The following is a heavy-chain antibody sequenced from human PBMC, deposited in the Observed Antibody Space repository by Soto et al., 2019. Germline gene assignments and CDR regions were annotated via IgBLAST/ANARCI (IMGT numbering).Heavy chain of an antibody. CDR3: LKGPYSSGRYGFDH. V-gene: IGHV3-30*18. CDR2: ISYDAREQ. Sequence: VPLEDSGGGVVQPGKSLRLSCVVSGLAFSAYHMYWVRQAPGKGLEWLSVISYDAREQFYADSVRGRFTISRDNSRDTFVLQMSNLRVEDTSGYYCLKGPYSSGRYGFDHWGQGTLVIVSS. CDR1: GLAFSAYH. D-gene: IGHD6-19*01. J-gene: IGHJ4*02.